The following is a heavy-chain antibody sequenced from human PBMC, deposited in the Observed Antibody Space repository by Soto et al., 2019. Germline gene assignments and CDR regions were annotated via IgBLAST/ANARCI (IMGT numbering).Heavy chain of an antibody. CDR3: ATAYYYGSGSSP. J-gene: IGHJ5*02. Sequence: KPGGSLRLSCAASGFTFNRAWMSWVRQAPGKGPEWVGRIKSETDGGTTDYPAPVKGRFTISRDDSKNMLFLQMNSLRTEDTAVYYCATAYYYGSGSSPWGQGALVTVSS. CDR1: GFTFNRAW. CDR2: IKSETDGGTT. V-gene: IGHV3-15*01. D-gene: IGHD3-10*01.